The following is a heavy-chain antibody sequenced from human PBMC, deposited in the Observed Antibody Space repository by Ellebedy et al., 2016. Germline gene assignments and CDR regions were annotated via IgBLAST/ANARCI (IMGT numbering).Heavy chain of an antibody. J-gene: IGHJ5*02. V-gene: IGHV3-53*01. CDR2: IYSGGST. Sequence: GGSLRLSCAASGFTVSSNYMSWVRQAPGKGLEWVSVIYSGGSTYYADSVKGRFTISRDNSKNTLYLQMNSLRAEDTAVYYCAREQGAAGTNWFDPWGQGTLVTVSS. CDR3: AREQGAAGTNWFDP. D-gene: IGHD6-13*01. CDR1: GFTVSSNY.